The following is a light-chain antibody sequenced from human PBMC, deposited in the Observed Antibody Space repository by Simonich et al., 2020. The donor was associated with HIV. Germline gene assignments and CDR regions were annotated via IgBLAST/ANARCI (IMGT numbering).Light chain of an antibody. CDR1: LSVRNY. Sequence: EIVLTQSPATLSLSTGERATLSFRSSLSVRNYLAWYQQKPGQAPRLLIYYASNRATGIPAKFSGSGSGTDFNLTISSLEPEDFAVYYCQQRSNWPPLTFGGGTKVEIK. J-gene: IGKJ4*01. V-gene: IGKV3-11*01. CDR2: YAS. CDR3: QQRSNWPPLT.